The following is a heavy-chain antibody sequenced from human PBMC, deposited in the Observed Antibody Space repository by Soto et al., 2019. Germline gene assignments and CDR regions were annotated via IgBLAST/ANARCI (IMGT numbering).Heavy chain of an antibody. V-gene: IGHV1-69*01. Sequence: QVQLVQSGDEVKKPGSSVKVSCKASGGTFSSYAISWVRQAPGQGLEWMGGIIPTTGTADYAQKFQGRVTITADESTSTAYMELSSLRSEDTAVYYCARSQGSSTSLEIYYYYYYGMDVWGQGTTVTVSS. J-gene: IGHJ6*02. CDR3: ARSQGSSTSLEIYYYYYYGMDV. CDR2: IIPTTGTA. CDR1: GGTFSSYA. D-gene: IGHD2-2*01.